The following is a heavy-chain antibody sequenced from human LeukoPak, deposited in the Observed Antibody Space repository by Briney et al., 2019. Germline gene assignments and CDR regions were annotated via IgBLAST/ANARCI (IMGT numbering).Heavy chain of an antibody. D-gene: IGHD2-2*01. CDR1: GYTFTSYA. Sequence: ASVKVSCKASGYTFTSYAMHWVRQAPGQRLEWMGWINAGNGNTKYSQKFQGRVTITRDTSASTAYMELSSLRSEDTAVYYCARGGYCSSTSCYDYYYYGMDVWGQGTTVTVSS. CDR2: INAGNGNT. J-gene: IGHJ6*02. CDR3: ARGGYCSSTSCYDYYYYGMDV. V-gene: IGHV1-3*01.